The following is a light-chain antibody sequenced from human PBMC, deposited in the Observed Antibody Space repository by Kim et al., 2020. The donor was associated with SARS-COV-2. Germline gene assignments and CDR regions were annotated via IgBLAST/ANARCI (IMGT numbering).Light chain of an antibody. V-gene: IGLV10-54*01. CDR3: SAWDSSLSAWV. CDR1: NNNVGNEG. CDR2: RSN. J-gene: IGLJ3*02. Sequence: QAGLTQPPSVSKGLRQTATLTCTGNNNNVGNEGAAWLQQHQGHPPKLLSDRSNNRPSGISDRLSASRSGNTASLTITGLQPEDEADYYCSAWDSSLSAWVFGGGTQLTVL.